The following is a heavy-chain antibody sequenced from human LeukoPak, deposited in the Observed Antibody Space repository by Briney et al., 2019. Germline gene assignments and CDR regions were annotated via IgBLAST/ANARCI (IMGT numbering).Heavy chain of an antibody. CDR2: IYYRGST. CDR1: GGSISSYY. V-gene: IGHV4-59*01. D-gene: IGHD3-10*01. Sequence: PSETLSLTCTDSGGSISSYYWSWIRQPPGKGLEWIGYIYYRGSTNYNPSLTSRVTISVYTTKNQFSLKQSSVPAADTAVYYCAREDMVRGVIWGQGTLVTVSS. J-gene: IGHJ4*02. CDR3: AREDMVRGVI.